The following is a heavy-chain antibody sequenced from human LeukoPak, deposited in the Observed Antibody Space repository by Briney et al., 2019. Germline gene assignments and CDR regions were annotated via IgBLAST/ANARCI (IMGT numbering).Heavy chain of an antibody. CDR3: ARDYYDSSGYWAPDAFDI. Sequence: GGSLRLSCAASGFTFSSYAMHWVRQAPGKGLEWVAVISYDGSNKYYADSVKGQFTISRDNSKNTLYLQMNSLRAEDTAVYYCARDYYDSSGYWAPDAFDIWGQGTMVTVSS. J-gene: IGHJ3*02. CDR2: ISYDGSNK. D-gene: IGHD3-22*01. CDR1: GFTFSSYA. V-gene: IGHV3-30-3*01.